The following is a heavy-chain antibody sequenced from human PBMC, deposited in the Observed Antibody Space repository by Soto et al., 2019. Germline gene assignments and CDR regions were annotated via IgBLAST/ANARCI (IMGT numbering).Heavy chain of an antibody. CDR1: GGSISSSNW. J-gene: IGHJ6*02. Sequence: SETLSLTCAVSGGSISSSNWWSWVRQPPGKGLEWIGEIYHSGNTNYNPSLKSRVTISVDKSKSQFSLKLTSVTAADTAVYYCARAYCSGGSCYTYYYYGMDVWGQGTTVTVSS. CDR2: IYHSGNT. CDR3: ARAYCSGGSCYTYYYYGMDV. V-gene: IGHV4-4*02. D-gene: IGHD2-15*01.